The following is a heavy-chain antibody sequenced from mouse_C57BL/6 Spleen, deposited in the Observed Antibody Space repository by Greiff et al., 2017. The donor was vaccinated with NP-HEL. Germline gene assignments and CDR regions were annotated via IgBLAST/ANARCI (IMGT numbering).Heavy chain of an antibody. V-gene: IGHV1-50*01. CDR3: ARYTGVSFDY. D-gene: IGHD4-1*01. CDR1: GYTFTSYW. J-gene: IGHJ2*01. Sequence: VQLQQSGAELVKPGASVKLSCKASGYTFTSYWMQWVKQRPGQGLEWIGEIDPSDSYTNYNQKFKGKATLTVDTSSSTAYMQLSSLKSEDSAVYYCARYTGVSFDYWGQGTTLTVSS. CDR2: IDPSDSYT.